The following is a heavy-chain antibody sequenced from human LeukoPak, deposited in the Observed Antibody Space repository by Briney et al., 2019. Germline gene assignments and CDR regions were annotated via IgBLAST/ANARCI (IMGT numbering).Heavy chain of an antibody. CDR3: ARGTGNYYGY. Sequence: GGSLRLSCAASGFTFSDYWMHWVRQAPGKGLVWVSRIKSDGSSTSYADSVKGRFTITRDSAKNTLHLQMNSLRAEDTAVYYCARGTGNYYGYWGQGTLVTVSP. V-gene: IGHV3-74*01. CDR2: IKSDGSST. D-gene: IGHD3/OR15-3a*01. CDR1: GFTFSDYW. J-gene: IGHJ4*02.